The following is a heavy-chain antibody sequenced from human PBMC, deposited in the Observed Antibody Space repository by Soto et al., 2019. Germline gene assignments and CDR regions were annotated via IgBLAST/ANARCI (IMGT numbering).Heavy chain of an antibody. CDR2: ISYDGSNK. V-gene: IGHV3-30-3*01. D-gene: IGHD3-22*01. CDR1: GFTFSSYA. CDR3: ARDRTMIVVELDY. Sequence: QVQLVESGGGVVQPGRSLRLSCAASGFTFSSYAMHWVRQAPGKGLEWVAVISYDGSNKYYADSVKGRFTISRDNSKNTLYLQMNSLRAEDTAVYYCARDRTMIVVELDYWGQGTLATVSS. J-gene: IGHJ4*02.